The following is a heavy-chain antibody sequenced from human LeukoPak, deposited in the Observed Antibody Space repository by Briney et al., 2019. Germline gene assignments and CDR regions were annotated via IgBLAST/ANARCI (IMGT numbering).Heavy chain of an antibody. J-gene: IGHJ5*02. CDR2: IKEDGSEK. CDR3: ARDLVVRGRWSWFDP. D-gene: IGHD3-10*01. CDR1: GFMFSSYW. Sequence: GGSLRLSCAASGFMFSSYWMSWVRQAPGKGLEWVADIKEDGSEKSYVDSVKGRFTISRDNAKNSLYLQMNTLRAEDTAVYYCARDLVVRGRWSWFDPWGQGTLVTVSS. V-gene: IGHV3-7*01.